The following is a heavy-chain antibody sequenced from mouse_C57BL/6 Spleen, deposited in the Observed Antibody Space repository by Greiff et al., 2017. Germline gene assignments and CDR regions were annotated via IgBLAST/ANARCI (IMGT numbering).Heavy chain of an antibody. J-gene: IGHJ4*01. Sequence: QVQLQQPGAELVKPGASVKMSCKASGYTFTSYWITWVKQRPGQGLEWIGDIYPGSGSTNYNEKFKSKATLTVDTSSSTAYMPLSSLTSEDSAVYYCASYYDYDYYAMDYWGQGTSVTVSS. CDR1: GYTFTSYW. V-gene: IGHV1-55*01. CDR2: IYPGSGST. CDR3: ASYYDYDYYAMDY. D-gene: IGHD2-4*01.